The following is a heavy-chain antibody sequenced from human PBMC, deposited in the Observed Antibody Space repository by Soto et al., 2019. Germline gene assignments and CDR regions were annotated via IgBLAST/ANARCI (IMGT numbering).Heavy chain of an antibody. CDR2: VYPGDSET. J-gene: IGHJ4*02. CDR3: ARHRREMSTLSYDF. V-gene: IGHV5-51*01. CDR1: GYYFTNHW. Sequence: GESLKISCKASGYYFTNHWIGWMRQRPGQGLEWMGVVYPGDSETSYSPSFQGQVTISADKSSTTAYLQWSSVKASDTAMYYCARHRREMSTLSYDFWGQGTPV. D-gene: IGHD1-26*01.